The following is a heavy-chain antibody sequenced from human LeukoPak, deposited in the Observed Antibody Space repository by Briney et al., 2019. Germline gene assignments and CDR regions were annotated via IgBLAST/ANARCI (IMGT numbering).Heavy chain of an antibody. V-gene: IGHV3-48*04. CDR1: GFTFSSYS. J-gene: IGHJ3*01. Sequence: GGSLRLSCAASGFTFSSYSMNWIRQAPGKGLEWVSYISNSGNTIYYADSVKGRFTISRDNAKNSLYLQMNSLRAEDTAVYYCSAGEGYYDSSDYYSAWAFNVWGQGTMVTVSS. CDR3: SAGEGYYDSSDYYSAWAFNV. CDR2: ISNSGNTI. D-gene: IGHD3-22*01.